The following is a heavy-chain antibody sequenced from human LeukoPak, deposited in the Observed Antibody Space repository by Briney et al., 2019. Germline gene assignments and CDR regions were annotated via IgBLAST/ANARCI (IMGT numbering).Heavy chain of an antibody. CDR2: IYYSGST. CDR3: ARDPYGDYFFDY. D-gene: IGHD4-17*01. J-gene: IGHJ4*02. V-gene: IGHV4-59*01. Sequence: SETLSLTCTVSGGSISSYYWSWIRQPPGKGLEWIGYIYYSGSTNYNPSLKSRVTISVDTSKNQFSLKLSSVTAADTAVYYCARDPYGDYFFDYWGQGILVTVSS. CDR1: GGSISSYY.